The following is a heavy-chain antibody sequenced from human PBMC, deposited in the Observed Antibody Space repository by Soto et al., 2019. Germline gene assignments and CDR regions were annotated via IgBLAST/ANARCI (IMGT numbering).Heavy chain of an antibody. CDR2: IY. V-gene: IGHV4-39*01. D-gene: IGHD3-16*01. Sequence: QLQLQESGPGLVKPSETLSLTCTVSGGSISSSSYYWGWIRQPPGKGLEWIGSIYYYNPSLKSRVTISVDTSKNHFSLKLSSVTAADTAVYYCARHNGPLYVGYYYDMDVWGQGTTVTVSS. J-gene: IGHJ6*02. CDR1: GGSISSSSYY. CDR3: ARHNGPLYVGYYYDMDV.